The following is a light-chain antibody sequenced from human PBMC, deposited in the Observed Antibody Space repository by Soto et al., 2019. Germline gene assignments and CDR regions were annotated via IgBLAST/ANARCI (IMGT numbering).Light chain of an antibody. CDR1: QSVRINY. J-gene: IGKJ3*01. Sequence: EIVLTQSPATLSLSPGERATLSCGASQSVRINYVAWYRQKPGLAPRLLIYDASSRATGIPDRFSGSGSGTDFTLTISRLEPEDSAVYYCQQYGSSQTFGPGTKVHIK. V-gene: IGKV3D-20*01. CDR2: DAS. CDR3: QQYGSSQT.